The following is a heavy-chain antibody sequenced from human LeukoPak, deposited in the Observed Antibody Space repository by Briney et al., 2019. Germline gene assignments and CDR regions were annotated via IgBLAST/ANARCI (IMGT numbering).Heavy chain of an antibody. Sequence: SDTLSLTCSVFDDSIRPYYGIGVPQPRAKXPEFGVYIYYSCYTKYNPPLKSRVTMSVDTSTNKLSLKLSSVAAADTAAYYCATILGPDYSSRLPLNGTDVWGQGTTVTVSS. V-gene: IGHV4-59*08. CDR1: DDSIRPYY. D-gene: IGHD6-13*01. J-gene: IGHJ6*02. CDR2: IYYSCYT. CDR3: ATILGPDYSSRLPLNGTDV.